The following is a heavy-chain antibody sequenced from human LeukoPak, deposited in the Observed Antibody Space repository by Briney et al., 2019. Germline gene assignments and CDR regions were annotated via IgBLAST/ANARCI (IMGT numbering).Heavy chain of an antibody. CDR2: IYSGGST. CDR1: GFTFSSNY. V-gene: IGHV3-53*01. J-gene: IGHJ4*02. Sequence: PGGSLRLSCAASGFTFSSNYMSWVRQAPGKGLEWVSVIYSGGSTYYADSVKGRFTISRDNSKNTLYLQMNSLRAEDTAVYYCARDGDGYNPTLFDYWGQGTLVTVSS. D-gene: IGHD5-24*01. CDR3: ARDGDGYNPTLFDY.